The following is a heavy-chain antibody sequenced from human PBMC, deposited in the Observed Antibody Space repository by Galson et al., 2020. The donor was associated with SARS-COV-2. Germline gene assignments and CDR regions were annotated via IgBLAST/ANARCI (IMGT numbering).Heavy chain of an antibody. V-gene: IGHV3-7*01. Sequence: GESLKISCVASGFIFSDYWMSWVRQAPGKGPEWVANIKQNGNDKYYVDSVRGRFTISRDNTKNSLYLQMNSLRAEDTGMYYCARGFLSGKSVDYWGQGALVTVSS. CDR3: ARGFLSGKSVDY. D-gene: IGHD2-15*01. J-gene: IGHJ4*02. CDR2: IKQNGNDK. CDR1: GFIFSDYW.